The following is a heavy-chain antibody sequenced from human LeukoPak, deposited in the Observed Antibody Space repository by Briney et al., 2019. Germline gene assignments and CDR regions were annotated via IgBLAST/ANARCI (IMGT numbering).Heavy chain of an antibody. CDR2: IWYDGSNK. Sequence: GGSLRLSCAASGFTFSSYGMHWVRQAPGKGLEWVAVIWYDGSNKYYADSVKGRFTISRDNSKNTLYLQMNSLRAEDKAVYYCAREPGWEVLYFDYWGQGTLVTVSS. J-gene: IGHJ4*02. V-gene: IGHV3-33*01. CDR1: GFTFSSYG. CDR3: AREPGWEVLYFDY. D-gene: IGHD1-26*01.